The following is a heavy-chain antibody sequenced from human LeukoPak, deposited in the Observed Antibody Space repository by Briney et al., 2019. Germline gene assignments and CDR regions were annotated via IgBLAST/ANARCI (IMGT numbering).Heavy chain of an antibody. V-gene: IGHV3-30*03. CDR2: ISFDGTNI. D-gene: IGHD3-3*01. J-gene: IGHJ6*02. CDR1: GFTFSSYS. Sequence: GGSLRLSCAASGFTFSSYSMNWVRQAPGKGLEWVAVISFDGTNIYYTDSVKGRFTISRDNSKNTLHLQMNSLRAEDTAVYYCARDYDFWSGQVHYYYYYGMDVWGQGTTVTVSS. CDR3: ARDYDFWSGQVHYYYYYGMDV.